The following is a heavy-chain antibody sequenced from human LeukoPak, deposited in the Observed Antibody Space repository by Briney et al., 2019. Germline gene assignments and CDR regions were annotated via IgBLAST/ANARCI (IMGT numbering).Heavy chain of an antibody. CDR2: ISGSGGST. CDR1: GFTFSSYA. J-gene: IGHJ6*03. D-gene: IGHD3-3*01. CDR3: AKEGSDFWSGFYYYYYIAV. Sequence: GGSLRLSCAASGFTFSSYAMSWVRQAPGKGLEWVSAISGSGGSTYYADSVKGRFTISRDNSKNTLYLQMNSLRAEDTAVYYCAKEGSDFWSGFYYYYYIAVWSKGTTVTVSS. V-gene: IGHV3-23*01.